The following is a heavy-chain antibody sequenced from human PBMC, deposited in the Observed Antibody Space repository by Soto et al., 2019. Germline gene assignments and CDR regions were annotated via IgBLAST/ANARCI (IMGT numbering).Heavy chain of an antibody. CDR3: ARDGWGSNWYFDL. J-gene: IGHJ2*01. CDR1: GVTFKDYG. D-gene: IGHD3-16*01. Sequence: GGSLRLSCGAPGVTFKDYGMHWVRQAPGKGLEWVAVISCDGKQTYYADSVKGRFTISKDKSKRTLFLQMNSLRVDDTAVYYCARDGWGSNWYFDLWGRGTLVTVSS. CDR2: ISCDGKQT. V-gene: IGHV3-30*03.